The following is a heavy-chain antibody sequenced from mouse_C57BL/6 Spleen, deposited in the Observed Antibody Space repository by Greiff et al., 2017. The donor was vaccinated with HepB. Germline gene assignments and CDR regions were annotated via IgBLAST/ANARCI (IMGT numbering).Heavy chain of an antibody. Sequence: EVHLVESGGGLVQPGGSLSLSCAASGFTFTDYYMSWVRQPSGKALEWLGFIRNKANGYTTEYCASVKGCFTISRDNSQSILYLHMDALEAEDSATYSCARGNTTVVEGAMDDWGQGTSVTVSS. J-gene: IGHJ4*01. CDR2: IRNKANGYTT. CDR1: GFTFTDYY. D-gene: IGHD1-1*01. V-gene: IGHV7-3*01. CDR3: ARGNTTVVEGAMDD.